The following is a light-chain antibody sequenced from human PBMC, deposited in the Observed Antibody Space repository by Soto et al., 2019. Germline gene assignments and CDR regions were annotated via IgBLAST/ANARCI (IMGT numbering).Light chain of an antibody. CDR1: SSNIGNNY. CDR3: GTWDSSLSAGYV. Sequence: QSVLTQPPSVSAAPGQKVTISCSGRSSNIGNNYVSWYQQLPGTAPKLLIYDNNQRSSGIPDRFSGSKSGTSATLGITGLQTGDEADYYCGTWDSSLSAGYVFGTGTKLTVL. CDR2: DNN. V-gene: IGLV1-51*01. J-gene: IGLJ1*01.